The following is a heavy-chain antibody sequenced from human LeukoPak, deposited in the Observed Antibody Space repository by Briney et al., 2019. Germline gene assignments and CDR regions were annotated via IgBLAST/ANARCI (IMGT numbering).Heavy chain of an antibody. CDR1: GGSFISYY. V-gene: IGHV4-59*08. Sequence: PSETLPLTCTVSGGSFISYYWTWIRQSPGKGLEWIGNIYYTGSTNYNPSLKSRVTMSVDTSKNQFSLKLSSVTAADTAVYYCASLRERSYYARGFDYWGQGTLVTVSS. CDR3: ASLRERSYYARGFDY. D-gene: IGHD1-26*01. CDR2: IYYTGST. J-gene: IGHJ4*02.